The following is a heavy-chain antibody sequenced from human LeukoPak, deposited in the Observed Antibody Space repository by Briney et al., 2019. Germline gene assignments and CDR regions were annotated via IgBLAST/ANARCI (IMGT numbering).Heavy chain of an antibody. Sequence: GASVKVSFKASGGTFSSYAISWVRQAPGQGLEWMGGIIPIFGTANYAQKFQGRVTITADESTSTAYMELSSLRSEDTAVYYCARPPTVTTWDAFDIWGQGTMVTVSS. CDR1: GGTFSSYA. D-gene: IGHD4-17*01. J-gene: IGHJ3*02. CDR3: ARPPTVTTWDAFDI. CDR2: IIPIFGTA. V-gene: IGHV1-69*13.